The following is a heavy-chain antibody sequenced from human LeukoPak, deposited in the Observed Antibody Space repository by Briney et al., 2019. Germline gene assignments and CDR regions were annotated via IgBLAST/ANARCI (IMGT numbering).Heavy chain of an antibody. V-gene: IGHV3-48*04. CDR2: ISSSSSTI. Sequence: PGGSLRLSCAASGFTFSTYSMNWVRQAPGKGLEWVSYISSSSSTIYHADSVKGRFTISRDNAKNSLYLQMNSLRAEDTAVYYCARDSADYGDYWGQGTLVTVSS. J-gene: IGHJ4*02. CDR1: GFTFSTYS. CDR3: ARDSADYGDY.